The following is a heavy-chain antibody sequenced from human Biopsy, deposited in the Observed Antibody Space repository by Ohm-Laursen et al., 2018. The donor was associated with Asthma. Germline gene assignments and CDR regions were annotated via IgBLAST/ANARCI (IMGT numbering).Heavy chain of an antibody. V-gene: IGHV1-69*13. CDR1: GGTFNTYV. Sequence: SVKVSCKSLGGTFNTYVIGWVRQAPGQGLEWKGGINSVFGTTTYPQKFQDRVTITADDSTSTVYMELSSLRSEETAVYYCARKAGSCISRTCYSLDFWGQGTLVTVSS. CDR2: INSVFGTT. CDR3: ARKAGSCISRTCYSLDF. D-gene: IGHD2-2*01. J-gene: IGHJ4*02.